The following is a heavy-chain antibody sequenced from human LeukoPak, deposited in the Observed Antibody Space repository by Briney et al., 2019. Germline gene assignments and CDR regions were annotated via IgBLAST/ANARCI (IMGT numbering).Heavy chain of an antibody. CDR2: IYTSGST. D-gene: IGHD3-22*01. J-gene: IGHJ5*02. CDR1: GGSISSGGYY. V-gene: IGHV4-61*02. CDR3: ARGCGDSSSYYDEYWFDP. Sequence: PSETLSLTCTVSGGSISSGGYYWSWIRQPAGKGLEWIGRIYTSGSTNYNPSLKSRVTISVDTSKNQFSLKLSSVTAADTAVYYCARGCGDSSSYYDEYWFDPWGQGTLVTVSS.